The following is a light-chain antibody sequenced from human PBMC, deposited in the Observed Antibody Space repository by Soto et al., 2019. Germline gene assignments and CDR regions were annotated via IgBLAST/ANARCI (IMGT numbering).Light chain of an antibody. J-gene: IGLJ1*01. CDR2: TTN. CDR1: SSNTGSNT. Sequence: QSVLTQPPSASGTPGQRVTISCSGSSSNTGSNTVTWYQQLPATAPRPLIHTTNQRPSGVPDRFSASKSGTSASLAISGLQSEDEADYYCAAWDDSLNGYVFGTGTKLTVL. V-gene: IGLV1-44*01. CDR3: AAWDDSLNGYV.